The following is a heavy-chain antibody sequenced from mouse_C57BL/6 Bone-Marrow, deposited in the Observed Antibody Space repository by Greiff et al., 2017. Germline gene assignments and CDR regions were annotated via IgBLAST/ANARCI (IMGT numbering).Heavy chain of an antibody. CDR1: GYSITSGYY. Sequence: EVKLMESGPGLVKPSQSLSLTCSVTGYSITSGYYWNWIRQFPGNKLEWMGYISYDGSNNYNPSLKNRISITRDTSKNQFFLKLNSVTTEDTATYYCARDRPRFAYWGQGTLVTVSA. CDR3: ARDRPRFAY. J-gene: IGHJ3*01. V-gene: IGHV3-6*01. CDR2: ISYDGSN.